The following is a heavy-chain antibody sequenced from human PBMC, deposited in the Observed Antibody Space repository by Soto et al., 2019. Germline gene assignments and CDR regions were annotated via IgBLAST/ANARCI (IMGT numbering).Heavy chain of an antibody. Sequence: EVQLVESGGGLVKPGGSLRLSCAASGFTFSSYSMNWVRQAPGKGLEWVSSISSSSSYIYYADSVKGRFTISRDNAKNYLYLQMNSLRAEDTAVYYCARSGLLLEWFLAPWGQGTLVTVSS. CDR3: ARSGLLLEWFLAP. CDR2: ISSSSSYI. D-gene: IGHD3-3*01. V-gene: IGHV3-21*01. CDR1: GFTFSSYS. J-gene: IGHJ5*02.